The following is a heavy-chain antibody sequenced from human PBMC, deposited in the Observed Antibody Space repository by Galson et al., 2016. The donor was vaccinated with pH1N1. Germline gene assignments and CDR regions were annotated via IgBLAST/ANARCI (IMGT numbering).Heavy chain of an antibody. CDR3: AKMMATAIGPWGEQNWYLDL. J-gene: IGHJ2*01. D-gene: IGHD2-21*02. Sequence: SLRLSCAASGFTLSGHWMHWVRQLPGKGLEWVARINEVGTSTSYADSVRGRFTISRDNSKSTLYLQMDHLRVDDPAVYFCAKMMATAIGPWGEQNWYLDLWGRGTSVTVSS. CDR2: INEVGTST. CDR1: GFTLSGHW. V-gene: IGHV3-74*01.